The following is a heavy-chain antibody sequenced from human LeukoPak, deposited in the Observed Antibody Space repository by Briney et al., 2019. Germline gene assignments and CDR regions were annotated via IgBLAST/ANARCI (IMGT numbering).Heavy chain of an antibody. CDR1: GGTFSSYA. V-gene: IGHV1-69*06. J-gene: IGHJ6*04. CDR3: ARDAGGCSSTSCYQRYYYYYGMDV. CDR2: IIPILGTA. Sequence: ASVKVSCKASGGTFSSYAISWVRQAPGQGHEWKGGIIPILGTANYAQKFQGRVTITADKSTSTAYMELSSLRSEDTAVYYCARDAGGCSSTSCYQRYYYYYGMDVWGKGTTVTVSS. D-gene: IGHD2-2*01.